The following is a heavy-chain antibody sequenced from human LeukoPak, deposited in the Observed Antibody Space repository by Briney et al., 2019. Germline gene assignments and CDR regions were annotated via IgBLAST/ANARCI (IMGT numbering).Heavy chain of an antibody. V-gene: IGHV1-2*02. J-gene: IGHJ4*02. CDR1: GYTFATYF. CDR3: ARPTYCGSNCYFNFDY. CDR2: IKPNSGVT. Sequence: ASVKVPCKTSGYTFATYFMHWVRQAPGQGLEWMGYIKPNSGVTNYAQKFRGRVTMTWDMSISTAYIELSGLTSDDTAIYYCARPTYCGSNCYFNFDYWGQGTLVTVSS. D-gene: IGHD2-21*02.